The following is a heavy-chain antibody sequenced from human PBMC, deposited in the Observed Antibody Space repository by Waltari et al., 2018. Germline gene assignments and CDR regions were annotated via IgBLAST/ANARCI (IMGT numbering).Heavy chain of an antibody. CDR1: GFTVSNNY. D-gene: IGHD7-27*01. CDR3: ATWTGGSLGAFDN. J-gene: IGHJ3*02. Sequence: EVQLVESGGGWIQPGGYLRLSGEVSGFTVSNNYIGWFRKAPGKGLEWVSFIYSGGDTYDADAVRGRFTISRDNSKNTLYLQMNSLRVEDTALYYGATWTGGSLGAFDNWGQGTMVTVSS. CDR2: IYSGGDT. V-gene: IGHV3-53*01.